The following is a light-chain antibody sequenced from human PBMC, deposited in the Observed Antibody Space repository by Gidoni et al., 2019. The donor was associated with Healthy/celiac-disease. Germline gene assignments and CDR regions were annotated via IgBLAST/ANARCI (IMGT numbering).Light chain of an antibody. CDR1: QSVSSN. J-gene: IGKJ1*01. CDR2: GAS. V-gene: IGKV3-15*01. CDR3: QQYNNWPSWT. Sequence: EIVMTQSPATLSVSPGERATLSCRASQSVSSNVAWYQPKPGQAPRLLIYGASTRATGIPARFSGSGSGTEFTLTISSLQSEDFAVYYCQQYNNWPSWTFGQGTKVEIK.